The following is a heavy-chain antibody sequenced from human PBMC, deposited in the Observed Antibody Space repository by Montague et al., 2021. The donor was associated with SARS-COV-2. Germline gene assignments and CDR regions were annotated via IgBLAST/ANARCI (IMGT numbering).Heavy chain of an antibody. V-gene: IGHV3-48*03. CDR3: ARGNPDVY. J-gene: IGHJ4*02. Sequence: SLRLSCAASGFSFTSSEMYWFRQAPGKGPEWVSYISSSGTTINYADSVKGRFTISRDDAKNSLYLQMNSLRDEDTAVYYCARGNPDVYWGQGTLVTVSS. CDR2: ISSSGTTI. D-gene: IGHD5-24*01. CDR1: GFSFTSSE.